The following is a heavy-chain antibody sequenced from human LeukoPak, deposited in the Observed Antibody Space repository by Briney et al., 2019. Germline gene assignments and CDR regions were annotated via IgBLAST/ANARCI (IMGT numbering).Heavy chain of an antibody. CDR3: ARGYDIDV. CDR1: GGSISNSY. J-gene: IGHJ6*02. CDR2: IYYTGTT. Sequence: SETLSLTCTISGGSISNSYWSWIRQPPGKPLGWIGYIYYTGTTKYNPSLKSRATISLDTSKNQFSLKLTSVTAADTALFFCARGYDIDVWGQGTTVTVSS. V-gene: IGHV4-59*01.